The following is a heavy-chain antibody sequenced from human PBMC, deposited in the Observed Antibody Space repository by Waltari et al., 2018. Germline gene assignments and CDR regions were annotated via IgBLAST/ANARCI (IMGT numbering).Heavy chain of an antibody. D-gene: IGHD6-25*01. V-gene: IGHV3-11*01. J-gene: IGHJ4*02. CDR3: ARTLSAGKIFDY. CDR2: ISSSGSTI. CDR1: GCTFSDYY. Sequence: QVQLVESGGGLVKPGGSLRLSCAASGCTFSDYYMRWFSQAPGKGLEWVSYISSSGSTIYYADSVKGRFTISRDNAKNSLYLQMNSLRAEDTAVYYCARTLSAGKIFDYWGQGTLVTVSS.